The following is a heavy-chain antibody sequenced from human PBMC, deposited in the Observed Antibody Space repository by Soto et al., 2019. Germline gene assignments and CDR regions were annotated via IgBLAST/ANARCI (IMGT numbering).Heavy chain of an antibody. CDR1: GGSFSGYY. CDR2: INHSGST. CDR3: ARWALWGDYGMDV. J-gene: IGHJ6*02. V-gene: IGHV4-34*01. Sequence: QVQLQQWGAGLLKTSETLSLTCAVYGGSFSGYYWSWIRQPPGKGLEWIGEINHSGSTNYNPSLKSRVSVSVDTSKNQFSLKLSSVTASDTAVYYCARWALWGDYGMDVWGQGTTVTVSS. D-gene: IGHD3-16*01.